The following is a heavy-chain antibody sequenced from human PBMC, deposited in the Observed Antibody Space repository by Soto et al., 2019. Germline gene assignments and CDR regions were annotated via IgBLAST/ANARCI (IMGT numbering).Heavy chain of an antibody. Sequence: QVQLVDSGGGGVQPGRSLRLSCAASGFTFSNYGMHWVRHAPGKGLEWVAFISYHGSDKNYADSVKGRFTISRDNSKNTFYLQMNSLRVDDTAVYYCAKDGTSGGTYFDYWGQGTLVTVSS. CDR3: AKDGTSGGTYFDY. V-gene: IGHV3-30*18. J-gene: IGHJ4*02. CDR1: GFTFSNYG. CDR2: ISYHGSDK.